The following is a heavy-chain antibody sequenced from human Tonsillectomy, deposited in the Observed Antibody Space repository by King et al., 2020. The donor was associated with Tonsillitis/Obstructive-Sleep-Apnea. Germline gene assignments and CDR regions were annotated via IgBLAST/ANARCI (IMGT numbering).Heavy chain of an antibody. CDR2: IYYSGST. J-gene: IGHJ3*02. CDR1: GGSISSSSYY. V-gene: IGHV4-39*01. D-gene: IGHD4-23*01. CDR3: AGPIWVDDGGNSEDEEGAFDI. Sequence: QLQESGPGLVKPSETLSLTCTVSGGSISSSSYYWGWIRQPPGKGLEWIGSIYYSGSTYYNPSLKSRVTTSLDTSKNQFSLKLSSVIAAATAVYYCAGPIWVDDGGNSEDEEGAFDIWGQGTMVTVSS.